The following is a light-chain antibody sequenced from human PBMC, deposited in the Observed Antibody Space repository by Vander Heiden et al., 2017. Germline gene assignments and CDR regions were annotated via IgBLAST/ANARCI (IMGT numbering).Light chain of an antibody. J-gene: IGLJ3*02. V-gene: IGLV3-19*01. CDR2: GKN. CDR3: NSRDSSGNRLV. Sequence: QKPGQAPVLVIYGKNNRPSGLPDRFSGSSSGNKASLTITGAQAEDEADYYCNSRDSSGNRLVFGGGTKLTGL.